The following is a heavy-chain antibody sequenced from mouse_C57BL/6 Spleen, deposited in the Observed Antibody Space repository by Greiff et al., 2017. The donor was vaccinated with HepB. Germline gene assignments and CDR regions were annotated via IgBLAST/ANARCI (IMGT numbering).Heavy chain of an antibody. Sequence: QVQLQQSDAELVKPGASVKISCKVSGYTFTDHTIHWMKQRPEQGLEWIGYIYPRDGSTKYNEKFKGKATLTADKSSSTAYMQLKSLTSEDSAVYFCASPSTVVAGRFDYWGQGTTLTVSS. J-gene: IGHJ2*01. D-gene: IGHD1-1*01. CDR1: GYTFTDHT. CDR2: IYPRDGST. V-gene: IGHV1-78*01. CDR3: ASPSTVVAGRFDY.